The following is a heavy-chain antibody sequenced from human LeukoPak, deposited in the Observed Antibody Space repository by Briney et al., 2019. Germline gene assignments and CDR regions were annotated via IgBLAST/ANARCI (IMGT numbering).Heavy chain of an antibody. CDR1: GGSISSYY. D-gene: IGHD3-10*01. CDR3: ARGLTYYYGSGSFDY. V-gene: IGHV4-59*12. J-gene: IGHJ4*02. CDR2: IYYSGST. Sequence: SETLSLTCTVSGGSISSYYWSWIRQPPGKGLEWIGYIYYSGSTNYNPSLKSRVTISVDTSKNQFSLKLSSVTAADTAVYYCARGLTYYYGSGSFDYWGQGTLVTVSS.